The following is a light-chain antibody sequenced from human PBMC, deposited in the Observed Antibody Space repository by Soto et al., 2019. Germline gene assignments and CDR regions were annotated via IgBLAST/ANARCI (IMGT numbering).Light chain of an antibody. CDR1: QSISSW. Sequence: DIQMTQSPSTLSASVGDRVSITCRASQSISSWLACYQQKPGKAPNLLIYKASSLESGVTSRFSGSGSGTQFTLTISSLQPDDFATYYCQQYDSYPWTVGQGNKVEIK. CDR3: QQYDSYPWT. J-gene: IGKJ1*01. CDR2: KAS. V-gene: IGKV1-5*03.